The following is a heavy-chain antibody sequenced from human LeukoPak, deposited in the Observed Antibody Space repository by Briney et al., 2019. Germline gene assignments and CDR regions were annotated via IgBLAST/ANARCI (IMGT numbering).Heavy chain of an antibody. Sequence: GGSLRLSCAASGFIFSNYSMNWVRQAPGKGLEWVSSISSSSSYIFYADSVKGRFTISRDNAKNSLYLQVNSLRAEDTAVYYCARDESGTTPLDYWGQGTLVTVSS. D-gene: IGHD1-7*01. CDR3: ARDESGTTPLDY. CDR1: GFIFSNYS. CDR2: ISSSSSYI. J-gene: IGHJ4*02. V-gene: IGHV3-21*01.